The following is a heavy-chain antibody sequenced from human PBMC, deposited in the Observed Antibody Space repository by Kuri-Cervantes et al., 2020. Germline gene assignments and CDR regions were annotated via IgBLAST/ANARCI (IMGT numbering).Heavy chain of an antibody. CDR3: ARGLSGPYYFDY. CDR1: EYTFATYD. D-gene: IGHD5-12*01. CDR2: MNPNNGNT. Sequence: ASVKVSCKASEYTFATYDINWVRQATGQGLEWMGWMNPNNGNTGYAQKFQGRVTMTRSTSISTAYMELSSLTSEDTAVYYCARGLSGPYYFDYWGQGTLVTVSS. J-gene: IGHJ4*02. V-gene: IGHV1-8*02.